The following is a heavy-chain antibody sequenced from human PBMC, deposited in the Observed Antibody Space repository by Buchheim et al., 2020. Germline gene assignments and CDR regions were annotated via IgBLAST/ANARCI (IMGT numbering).Heavy chain of an antibody. CDR3: ARDSRSSSSHYFDY. D-gene: IGHD6-6*01. CDR1: GFTFSSYS. J-gene: IGHJ4*02. Sequence: EVQLVESGGGLVQPGGSLRLSCAASGFTFSSYSMNWVRQAPGKGLEWVSYISSSSSTIYYADSVKGQFTISRDNAKNSLYLQMNSLRAEDTAVYYCARDSRSSSSHYFDYWGQGTL. V-gene: IGHV3-48*01. CDR2: ISSSSSTI.